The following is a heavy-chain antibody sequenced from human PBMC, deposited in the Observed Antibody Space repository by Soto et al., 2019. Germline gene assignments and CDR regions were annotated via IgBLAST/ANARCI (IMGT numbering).Heavy chain of an antibody. J-gene: IGHJ2*01. D-gene: IGHD2-21*02. CDR1: GGTFSSYA. V-gene: IGHV1-69*13. CDR2: IIPIFGTA. CDR3: ATCGGDCYPDWYFDL. Sequence: ASVKVSCKASGGTFSSYAISWVRQAPGQGLEWMGGIIPIFGTANYAQKFQGRVTITADESTSTAYMELSSLRSEDTAVYYCATCGGDCYPDWYFDLWGRGTLVTVSS.